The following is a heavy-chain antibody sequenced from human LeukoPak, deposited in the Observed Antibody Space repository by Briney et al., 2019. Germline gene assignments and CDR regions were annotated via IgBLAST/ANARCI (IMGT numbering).Heavy chain of an antibody. CDR3: VRGGSSAYEYYFDY. V-gene: IGHV3-13*01. Sequence: AGGSLRLSCEASGFTLSNYDMHWVRQSTGKGLEWVSAIGTVGDTYYPGSVKGRFTISRENAKNSLYLQMNSLRAGDTAVYYCVRGGSSAYEYYFDYWGQGTLVTVSS. J-gene: IGHJ4*02. CDR2: IGTVGDT. CDR1: GFTLSNYD. D-gene: IGHD5-12*01.